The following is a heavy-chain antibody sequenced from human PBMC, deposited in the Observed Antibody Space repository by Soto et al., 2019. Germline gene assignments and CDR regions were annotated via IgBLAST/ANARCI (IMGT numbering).Heavy chain of an antibody. CDR1: GGSFTSNNW. J-gene: IGHJ4*02. CDR3: ASRDPGTSVDY. D-gene: IGHD1-7*01. V-gene: IGHV4-4*02. CDR2: IYRTRST. Sequence: SETLSLTCAVSGGSFTSNNWWTWVRQPPGQGLEWIGEIYRTRSTNYNPSLKSRVTISLDKSENQFSLKVTSLTAADTAVYYCASRDPGTSVDYWGQGTLVTVSS.